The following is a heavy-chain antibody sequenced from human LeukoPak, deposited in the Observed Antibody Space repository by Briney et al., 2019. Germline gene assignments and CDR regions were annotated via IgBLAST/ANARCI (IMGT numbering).Heavy chain of an antibody. CDR3: ALSRHGELRLGELSLNY. Sequence: PGGSLRLSCAASGFTVNSYYMSWVRQAPGRGLEWVSVIYSGGSTYYADSVKGRFTISRDNSKNTLYLQMNSLRAEDTAVYYCALSRHGELRLGELSLNYWGQGTLVTVSS. V-gene: IGHV3-53*01. CDR2: IYSGGST. D-gene: IGHD3-16*02. CDR1: GFTVNSYY. J-gene: IGHJ4*02.